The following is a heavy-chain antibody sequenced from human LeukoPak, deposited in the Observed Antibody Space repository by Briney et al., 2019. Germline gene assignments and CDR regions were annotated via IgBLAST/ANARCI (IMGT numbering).Heavy chain of an antibody. Sequence: PSETLSLTCAVYGGSFTDYYWTWIRQSPDKGLEWIGESSHTGTAKYTPSLKSRVSIFLDTSKNQFSLKLTSMTAADTAVYYCARVSGLNNFDYWGQGTLVTVSS. CDR2: SSHTGTA. V-gene: IGHV4-34*01. J-gene: IGHJ4*02. CDR3: ARVSGLNNFDY. D-gene: IGHD1/OR15-1a*01. CDR1: GGSFTDYY.